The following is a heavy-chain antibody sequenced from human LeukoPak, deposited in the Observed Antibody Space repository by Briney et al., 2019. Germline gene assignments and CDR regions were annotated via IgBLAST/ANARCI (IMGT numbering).Heavy chain of an antibody. D-gene: IGHD1-26*01. Sequence: SETLSLTCAVYGGSFSGYYWNWIRQSPGKGLEWIGEISHSGRTIYNPSLKSRVTISVDMSTNQFSLRLSSVTAADTAVYYCARLDDEVGIDYWGQGTLVTVSS. CDR3: ARLDDEVGIDY. J-gene: IGHJ4*02. CDR2: ISHSGRT. CDR1: GGSFSGYY. V-gene: IGHV4-34*01.